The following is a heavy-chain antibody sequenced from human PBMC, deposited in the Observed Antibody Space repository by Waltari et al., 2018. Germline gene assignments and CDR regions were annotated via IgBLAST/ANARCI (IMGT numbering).Heavy chain of an antibody. CDR2: INEDGGEK. V-gene: IGHV3-7*01. Sequence: EVQLVESGGGLVQPGGSLRLSCEASGFSSDWMDWVRQDPGKGLQWVAKINEDGGEKYYLGSVKGRFTISRDNAKKLVYLEMNSLRAEDTAIYYCSKRLEIWGRGTMVAVSS. CDR1: GFSSDW. CDR3: SKRLEI. J-gene: IGHJ3*02.